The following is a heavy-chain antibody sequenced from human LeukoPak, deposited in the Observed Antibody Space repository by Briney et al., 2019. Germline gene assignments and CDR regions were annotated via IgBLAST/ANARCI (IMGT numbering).Heavy chain of an antibody. J-gene: IGHJ3*02. V-gene: IGHV1-69*02. CDR3: ASSLGSGRRFDAFDI. CDR2: IIPILGIA. CDR1: GGTFSSYT. D-gene: IGHD3-10*01. Sequence: ASVKVSCKASGGTFSSYTISWVRQAPGQGLEWMGRIIPILGIANYAQKLQGRVTITADKSTSTAYMELSSLRSEDTAVYYCASSLGSGRRFDAFDIWGQGTMVTVSS.